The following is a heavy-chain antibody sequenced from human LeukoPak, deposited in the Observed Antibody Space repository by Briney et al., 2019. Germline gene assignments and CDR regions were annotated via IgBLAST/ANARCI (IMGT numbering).Heavy chain of an antibody. CDR2: IYYSGST. D-gene: IGHD3-22*01. Sequence: SETLSLTCTVSGGSISSSSYYWGWIRQPPGKGLEWIGSIYYSGSTYYNPSLKSRVTISVDTSKNQFSLKLSSVTAADTAVYYCARGIHYYDSSGYYYDDYWGQGTLVTVSS. CDR3: ARGIHYYDSSGYYYDDY. V-gene: IGHV4-39*07. J-gene: IGHJ4*02. CDR1: GGSISSSSYY.